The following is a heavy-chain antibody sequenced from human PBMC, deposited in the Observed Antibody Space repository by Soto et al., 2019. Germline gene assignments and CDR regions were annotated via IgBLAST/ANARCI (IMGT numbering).Heavy chain of an antibody. CDR2: ISYDGSNK. V-gene: IGHV3-30-3*01. D-gene: IGHD3-10*01. CDR1: GFTFSSYA. Sequence: GGSLRLSCSASGFTFSSYAMHWVRQAPGKGLEWVAVISYDGSNKYYADSVKGRFTISRDNSKNTLYLQMNSLRAEDTAVYYCARARGGSGSWVPHAGYYYGMDVWGQGTTVTVSS. CDR3: ARARGGSGSWVPHAGYYYGMDV. J-gene: IGHJ6*02.